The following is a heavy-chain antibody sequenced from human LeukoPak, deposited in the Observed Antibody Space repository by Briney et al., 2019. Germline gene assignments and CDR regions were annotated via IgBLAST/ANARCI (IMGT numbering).Heavy chain of an antibody. Sequence: GGSLRLSCAASGFTFSSYWMSWVRQAPGKGLEWVANIKQDGSEKYYVDSVKGRFTISRDNAKNSLYLQMNSLRAEDTAVYYCATEYYYGSGSYPDFDYWGQGPLVTVSS. V-gene: IGHV3-7*04. J-gene: IGHJ4*02. CDR3: ATEYYYGSGSYPDFDY. CDR2: IKQDGSEK. D-gene: IGHD3-10*01. CDR1: GFTFSSYW.